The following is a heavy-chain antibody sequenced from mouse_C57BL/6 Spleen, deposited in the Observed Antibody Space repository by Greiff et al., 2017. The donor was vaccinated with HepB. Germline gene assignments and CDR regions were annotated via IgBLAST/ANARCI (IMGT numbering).Heavy chain of an antibody. CDR3: ARSGCTTVVADAY. CDR2: INPNNGGT. V-gene: IGHV1-26*01. CDR1: GYTFTDYY. J-gene: IGHJ3*01. D-gene: IGHD1-1*01. Sequence: EVQLQQSGPELVKPGASVKISCKASGYTFTDYYMNWVKQSHGKSLEWIGDINPNNGGTSYNQKFKGKATLTVDKSSSTAYMELRSLTSEDSAVYYCARSGCTTVVADAYWGQGTLVTVSA.